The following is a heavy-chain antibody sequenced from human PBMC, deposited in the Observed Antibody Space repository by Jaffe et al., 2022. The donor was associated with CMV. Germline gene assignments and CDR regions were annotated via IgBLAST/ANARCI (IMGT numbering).Heavy chain of an antibody. V-gene: IGHV3-33*08. D-gene: IGHD2-15*01. CDR3: ARAGIATVGWWDGDYFDY. Sequence: QVQLVESGGGVVQPGRSLRLSCAASGFTFSSYGMHWVRQAPGKGLEWVAVIWYDGSNKYYADSVKGRFTISRDNSKNTLYLQMNSLRAEDTAVYYCARAGIATVGWWDGDYFDYWGQGTLVTVSS. CDR2: IWYDGSNK. J-gene: IGHJ4*02. CDR1: GFTFSSYG.